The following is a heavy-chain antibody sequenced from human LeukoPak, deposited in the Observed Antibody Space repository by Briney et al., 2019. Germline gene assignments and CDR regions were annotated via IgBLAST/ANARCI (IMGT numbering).Heavy chain of an antibody. J-gene: IGHJ4*02. V-gene: IGHV3-7*01. D-gene: IGHD3/OR15-3a*01. CDR1: GFTFSSYW. Sequence: GGSLRLSCAASGFTFSSYWMNWVRQTPGKGLEWVANIKQDGGENHYVDSVEGRFTISRDNAKNSLYLQMNSLRAEDTAVYYCARGDWLDYWGQGTLVTVPS. CDR2: IKQDGGEN. CDR3: ARGDWLDY.